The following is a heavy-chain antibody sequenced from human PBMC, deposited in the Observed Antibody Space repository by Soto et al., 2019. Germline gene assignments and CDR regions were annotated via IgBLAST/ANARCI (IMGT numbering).Heavy chain of an antibody. CDR2: IGTAGDT. CDR1: GFTFSNYD. CDR3: VRDPPYCSSTSCYHAGLDV. Sequence: GGSLRLSCAASGFTFSNYDMHWVRQATGEGLEWVSGIGTAGDTFYPGSVKGRFTISRENAKNSLYLQMNSLRAEDTAVYYCVRDPPYCSSTSCYHAGLDVWGQGTTVTVSS. J-gene: IGHJ6*02. V-gene: IGHV3-13*01. D-gene: IGHD2-2*01.